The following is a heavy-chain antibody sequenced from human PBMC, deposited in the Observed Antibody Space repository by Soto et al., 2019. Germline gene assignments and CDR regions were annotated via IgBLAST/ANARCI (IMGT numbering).Heavy chain of an antibody. J-gene: IGHJ6*03. Sequence: QVQLHQWGAGLLKPSETLSLTCAVHGGSVRGYYWTWIRQSPEKGLEWIGEINHSGTNNYSPSLKTRVTISVDTSKNQFSLILSSVTAADTAVYYCARGGEYQLLLRDYYYFNMDVWGTGTTVTVS. V-gene: IGHV4-34*01. D-gene: IGHD2-2*01. CDR1: GGSVRGYY. CDR2: INHSGTN. CDR3: ARGGEYQLLLRDYYYFNMDV.